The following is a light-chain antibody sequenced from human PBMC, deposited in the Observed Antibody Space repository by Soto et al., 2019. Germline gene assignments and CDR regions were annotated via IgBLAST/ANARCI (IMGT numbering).Light chain of an antibody. CDR2: KAS. CDR3: HQFSFSHT. Sequence: DIQMTQSPSTLSASVGDRVTITCRASQSISNWWAWYQQKPGKAPKILIYKASTLESGGPSSFSGTGSGTAFTLTISSLQPDDFATYYCHQFSFSHTFGGGTKVEIK. V-gene: IGKV1-5*03. J-gene: IGKJ4*01. CDR1: QSISNW.